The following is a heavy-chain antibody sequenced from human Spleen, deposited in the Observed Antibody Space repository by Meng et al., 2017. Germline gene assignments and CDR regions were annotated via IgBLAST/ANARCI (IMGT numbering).Heavy chain of an antibody. V-gene: IGHV4-39*07. Sequence: SETLSLTCTVSGGSISSSSYYWGWIRQPPGKGLEWIGSIYYSGSTYYNPSLKSRVTISVDTSKNQFSLKLSSVTAADTAVYYCARAKPNYGDAYFDYGGQGTLVTVSS. D-gene: IGHD4-17*01. CDR2: IYYSGST. CDR1: GGSISSSSYY. CDR3: ARAKPNYGDAYFDY. J-gene: IGHJ4*02.